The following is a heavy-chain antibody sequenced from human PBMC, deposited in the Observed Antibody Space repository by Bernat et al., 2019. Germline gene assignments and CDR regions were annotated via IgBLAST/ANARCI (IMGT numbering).Heavy chain of an antibody. CDR3: ARGYDILTGYYGYSFDY. D-gene: IGHD3-9*01. CDR1: GYTFTGYY. V-gene: IGHV1-2*04. J-gene: IGHJ4*02. CDR2: INPNSGGT. Sequence: QVQLVQSGAEVKKPGASVKVSCKASGYTFTGYYMHWVRQAPGQGLEWMGWINPNSGGTNYAQKFQGWVTMTRDTSISTAYMELSRLRSDDTAVYYCARGYDILTGYYGYSFDYWGQGTLVTVSS.